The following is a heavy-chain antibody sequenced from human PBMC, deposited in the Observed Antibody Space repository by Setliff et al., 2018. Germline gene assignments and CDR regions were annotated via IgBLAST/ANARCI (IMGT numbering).Heavy chain of an antibody. D-gene: IGHD2-2*01. CDR2: IKQDGSEK. V-gene: IGHV3-7*03. CDR3: AKDRWGYADP. J-gene: IGHJ5*02. CDR1: GFTFSSYW. Sequence: GGSLRLSCVASGFTFSSYWMSWVRQAPGKGLEWVANIKQDGSEKFYVDSVKGRFTISRDNAMDTLFLQMNGLTTDDTAKYFCAKDRWGYADPWGQGTLVTVSS.